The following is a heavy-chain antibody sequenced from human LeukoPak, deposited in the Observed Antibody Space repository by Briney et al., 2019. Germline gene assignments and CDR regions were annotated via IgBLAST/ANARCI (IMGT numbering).Heavy chain of an antibody. J-gene: IGHJ4*02. CDR3: ASSPLISSGWLGFDY. CDR1: GGSINSYY. D-gene: IGHD6-19*01. V-gene: IGHV4-59*01. Sequence: SETLSLTCTVSGGSINSYYWSWIRQPPGKGLEWIGYIYHSGTTNYSPSLNYNPSLKSRVTISIDTSKNLFSLELTSVTAADTAVYYCASSPLISSGWLGFDYWSQGTLVTVSS. CDR2: IYHSGTT.